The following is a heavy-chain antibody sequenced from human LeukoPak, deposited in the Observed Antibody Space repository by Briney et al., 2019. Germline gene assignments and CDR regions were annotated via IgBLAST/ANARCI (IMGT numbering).Heavy chain of an antibody. D-gene: IGHD1-26*01. Sequence: PSETLSLTCTVSGGSISSSSYCWGWIRQPPGKGLEWIGSIYYSGSTYYNPSLKSRVTISVDTSKNQFSLKLSSVTAADTAVYYCASRGSHYWFDPWGQGTLVTVSS. V-gene: IGHV4-39*01. CDR3: ASRGSHYWFDP. CDR1: GGSISSSSYC. J-gene: IGHJ5*02. CDR2: IYYSGST.